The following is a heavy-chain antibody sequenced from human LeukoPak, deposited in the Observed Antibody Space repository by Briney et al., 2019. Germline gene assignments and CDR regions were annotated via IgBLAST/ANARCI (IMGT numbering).Heavy chain of an antibody. CDR1: GYTFTGYY. Sequence: VASVKVSCKASGYTFTGYYMHWVRQAPGQGLEWMGWINPNSGGTNYAQKFQGRVTMTRDTSISTAYMELSRLRSDDTAVYYCARWGAYGSGSQWDYYYYMDVWGKGTTVTISS. CDR3: ARWGAYGSGSQWDYYYYMDV. CDR2: INPNSGGT. D-gene: IGHD3-10*01. V-gene: IGHV1-2*02. J-gene: IGHJ6*03.